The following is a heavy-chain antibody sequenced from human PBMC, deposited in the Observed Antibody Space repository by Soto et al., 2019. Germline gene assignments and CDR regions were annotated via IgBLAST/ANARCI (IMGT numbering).Heavy chain of an antibody. Sequence: QVQLVESGGGVVQPGMSLRLSCAASGFTFSSYGMHWVRQAPGKGLEWVAVISYDGSNKYYADSVKGRFTISRDNSKNTLYLQMNSLRAEDTAVYYCAKDFHTAAAGLGAFDIWGQGTMVTVSS. D-gene: IGHD6-13*01. CDR1: GFTFSSYG. CDR3: AKDFHTAAAGLGAFDI. CDR2: ISYDGSNK. V-gene: IGHV3-30*18. J-gene: IGHJ3*02.